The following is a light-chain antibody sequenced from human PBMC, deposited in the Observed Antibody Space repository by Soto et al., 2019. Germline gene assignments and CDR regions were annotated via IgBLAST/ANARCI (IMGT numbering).Light chain of an antibody. Sequence: QSVLTQPASVSGSPGQSITISCTGTSSDVGGYKYVSWYQQHPGKAPKLMIYDVTNRPLGVSNRFSGSKSGNTASLTISGLQAEDEADYYCSSYTSNSTPVVFGGGTKVTVL. CDR2: DVT. CDR3: SSYTSNSTPVV. V-gene: IGLV2-14*01. CDR1: SSDVGGYKY. J-gene: IGLJ2*01.